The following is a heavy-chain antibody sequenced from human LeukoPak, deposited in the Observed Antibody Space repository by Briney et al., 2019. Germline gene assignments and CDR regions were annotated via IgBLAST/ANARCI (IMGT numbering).Heavy chain of an antibody. V-gene: IGHV4-59*03. CDR2: IYYSGST. CDR3: ARRNYYDSSGYFDS. Sequence: SETLSLTCTVSGGSISSYYWSWIRQPPGKGLEWIGYIYYSGSTNYNPSLKTRVTMSVDKSKNQFSLKLNSVTAADAAVYYCARRNYYDSSGYFDSWGQGTLVTVSS. CDR1: GGSISSYY. D-gene: IGHD3-22*01. J-gene: IGHJ4*03.